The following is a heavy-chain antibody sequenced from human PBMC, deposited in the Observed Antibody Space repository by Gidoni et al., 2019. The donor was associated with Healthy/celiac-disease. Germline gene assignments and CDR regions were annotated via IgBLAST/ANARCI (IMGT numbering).Heavy chain of an antibody. D-gene: IGHD2-2*01. J-gene: IGHJ5*02. CDR3: AELGYCSSTSCSRFDP. V-gene: IGHV1-69*01. CDR2: IIPIFGTA. CDR1: GGTFLRYA. Sequence: VRLVQSGAEVTTPGSSVQLSCTASGGTFLRYAISWVRQAPGQGLEWRGGIIPIFGTANYAQKFQGRVTITADESTSTAYMELSSLRSEDTAVYYCAELGYCSSTSCSRFDPWGQGTLVTVSS.